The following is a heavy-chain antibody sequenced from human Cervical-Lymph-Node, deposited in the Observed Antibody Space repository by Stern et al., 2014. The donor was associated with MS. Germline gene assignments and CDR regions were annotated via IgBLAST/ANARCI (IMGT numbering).Heavy chain of an antibody. CDR3: VRAREGYYFDY. CDR1: GFSLSTTGMC. Sequence: ESGPALVKPTQTLTLTCTFSGFSLSTTGMCLSWIRQPPGKALEWLALLDWDCEKYYSTALKARLTISKDTSKNQVVLTMTNMAPLDTATYFCVRAREGYYFDYWGQGIPVTVSS. D-gene: IGHD2-21*01. V-gene: IGHV2-70*01. CDR2: LDWDCEK. J-gene: IGHJ4*02.